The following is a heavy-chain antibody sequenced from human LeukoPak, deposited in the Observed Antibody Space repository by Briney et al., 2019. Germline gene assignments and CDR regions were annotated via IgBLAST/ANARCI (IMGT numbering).Heavy chain of an antibody. D-gene: IGHD4-17*01. CDR3: ASSGDYGDFIRRYGMDV. Sequence: GGSLRLSCAASGFTINNAWMSWVRQAPGKGLEWVSYISSSGNTIYYADSVKGRFTISRDNAKNSLYLQMNSLRAEDTAVYYCASSGDYGDFIRRYGMDVWGQGTTVTVSS. V-gene: IGHV3-11*04. CDR1: GFTINNAW. J-gene: IGHJ6*02. CDR2: ISSSGNTI.